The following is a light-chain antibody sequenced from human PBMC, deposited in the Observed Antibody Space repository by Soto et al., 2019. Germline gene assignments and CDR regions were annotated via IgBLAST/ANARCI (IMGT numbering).Light chain of an antibody. CDR1: RTINTY. CDR2: GAS. V-gene: IGKV1-39*01. CDR3: QQTYRDIS. Sequence: DVRMTQSPSSLSASVGDTITITCRASRTINTYLNWVQQKPGEPPRLLIYGASTLHDGVPSRFSGSGSGADFTPTISRLQPEAFASYHCQQTYRDISFGGGTKV. J-gene: IGKJ4*01.